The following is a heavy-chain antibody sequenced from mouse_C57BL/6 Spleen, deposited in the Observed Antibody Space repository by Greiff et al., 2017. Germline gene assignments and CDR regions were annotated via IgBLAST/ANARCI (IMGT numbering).Heavy chain of an antibody. Sequence: EVMLVESGGGLVKPGGSLKLSCAASGFTFSSYAMSWVRQTPEKRLEWVATISDGGSYTYYPDNVKGRFTISRDNAKNNLYLQMSHLKSEDTAMYYCARDGTGTDAMDYWGQGTSVTVSS. D-gene: IGHD4-1*01. CDR3: ARDGTGTDAMDY. V-gene: IGHV5-4*01. CDR2: ISDGGSYT. J-gene: IGHJ4*01. CDR1: GFTFSSYA.